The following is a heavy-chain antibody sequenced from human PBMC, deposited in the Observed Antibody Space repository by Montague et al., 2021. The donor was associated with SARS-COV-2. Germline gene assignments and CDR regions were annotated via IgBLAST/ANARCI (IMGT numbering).Heavy chain of an antibody. D-gene: IGHD2-2*01. J-gene: IGHJ6*02. CDR1: GFTFTHYE. Sequence: SLTLSCAASGFTFTHYEMNWVRQAPGKGLEWVSYISSSGSIIYYXDSVKGRFTISRDVAKNSLYLQMSSLRAEDTAVYYCARDREYCSSASCYDIYYGMDVWGPGTTVTVSS. CDR3: ARDREYCSSASCYDIYYGMDV. V-gene: IGHV3-48*03. CDR2: ISSSGSII.